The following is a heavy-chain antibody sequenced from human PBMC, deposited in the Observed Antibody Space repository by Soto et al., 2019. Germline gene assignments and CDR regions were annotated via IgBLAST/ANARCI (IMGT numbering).Heavy chain of an antibody. CDR2: IFHSGTT. V-gene: IGHV4-59*08. CDR1: GGSISSYY. D-gene: IGHD2-15*01. Sequence: ETLSLTFTVSGGSISSYYWSWIRQPPGKGVEWIGSIFHSGTTYYNPSIKSRVTIAVDTSKNQFSLKLSSVAAAYTAVYYCARGIVVVVAATGAPGGGWFDPWGQGTLVTVSS. CDR3: ARGIVVVVAATGAPGGGWFDP. J-gene: IGHJ5*02.